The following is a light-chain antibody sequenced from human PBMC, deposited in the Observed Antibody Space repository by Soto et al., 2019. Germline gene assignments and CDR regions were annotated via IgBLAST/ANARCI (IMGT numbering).Light chain of an antibody. CDR2: VAS. J-gene: IGKJ1*01. V-gene: IGKV1-39*01. CDR1: QSISTY. CDR3: QQSYSNTQT. Sequence: IQMTQSPSSLSASVGDRVTITCRASQSISTYLNWYQQKPGKAPKLLILVASTLPSGVPSRFSGSGPGTDFTLTISSLQPEDFATYYCQQSYSNTQTFGQGTKVEIK.